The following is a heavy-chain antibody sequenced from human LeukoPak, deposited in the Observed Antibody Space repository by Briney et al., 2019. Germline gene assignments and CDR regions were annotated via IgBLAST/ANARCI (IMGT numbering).Heavy chain of an antibody. CDR3: ARDYDILTAQTNWFDP. CDR2: INPNSGGT. Sequence: ASVKDSCKAFGYTFTGYYMHWVRRAPGQGLEWMGWINPNSGGTNYAQKFQGRVTMTRDPSISTAYMELSRLRSDDTAAYYCARDYDILTAQTNWFDPWGQGTLVTVSS. J-gene: IGHJ5*02. V-gene: IGHV1-2*02. CDR1: GYTFTGYY. D-gene: IGHD3-9*01.